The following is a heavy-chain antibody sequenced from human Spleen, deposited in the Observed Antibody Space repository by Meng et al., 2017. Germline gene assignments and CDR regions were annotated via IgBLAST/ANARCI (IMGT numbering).Heavy chain of an antibody. D-gene: IGHD6-13*01. CDR3: ARDEDISAAGKLFGDY. CDR2: INPKSGDT. J-gene: IGHJ4*02. V-gene: IGHV1-2*06. CDR1: GYTFPDYY. Sequence: QVQRGQSGAEVKNPGASVKVSCKASGYTFPDYYLHWVRRAPGQGLEWMGRINPKSGDTHYAQKFQGRVTMTGDTSISTAYMELSGLRSDDTAMYYCARDEDISAAGKLFGDYWGQGTLVTVSS.